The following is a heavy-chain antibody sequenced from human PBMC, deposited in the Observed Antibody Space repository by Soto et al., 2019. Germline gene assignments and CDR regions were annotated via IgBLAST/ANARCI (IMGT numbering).Heavy chain of an antibody. Sequence: ASVKVSCKASGGTFSSYAISWVRQAPGQGLEWMGGIIPIFGTANYAQKFQGRVTITADESTSTAYMELSSLRSEDTAVYYCAREPPYIYCCGDRPPLYYYYYGMDVWGQGTTVTVSS. CDR3: AREPPYIYCCGDRPPLYYYYYGMDV. CDR2: IIPIFGTA. D-gene: IGHD2-21*02. J-gene: IGHJ6*02. V-gene: IGHV1-69*13. CDR1: GGTFSSYA.